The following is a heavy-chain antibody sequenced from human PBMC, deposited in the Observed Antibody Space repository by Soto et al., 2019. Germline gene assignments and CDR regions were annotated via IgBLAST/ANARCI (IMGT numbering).Heavy chain of an antibody. CDR2: ISAYNGNT. Sequence: ASVKVSCKASGCTFTSYGISWVRQAPGQGLEWMGWISAYNGNTNYAQKLQGRVTMTTDTSTSTAYMELRSLRSDDTAVYYCARDAKWPVQLERTDAFDIWGQGTMVTVSS. D-gene: IGHD1-1*01. J-gene: IGHJ3*02. V-gene: IGHV1-18*01. CDR1: GCTFTSYG. CDR3: ARDAKWPVQLERTDAFDI.